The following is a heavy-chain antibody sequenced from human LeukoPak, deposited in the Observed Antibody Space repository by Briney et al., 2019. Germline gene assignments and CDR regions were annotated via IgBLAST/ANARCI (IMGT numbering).Heavy chain of an antibody. CDR2: INPSGGST. Sequence: GASVKVSCRASGYTFTSYYMHWVRQAPGQGLEWMGIINPSGGSTSYAQKFQGRVTMTRDTSTSTVYMELSSLRSEDTAVYYCARLVAGTPSSTYYFDYWGQGTLVTVSS. D-gene: IGHD6-19*01. CDR3: ARLVAGTPSSTYYFDY. CDR1: GYTFTSYY. J-gene: IGHJ4*02. V-gene: IGHV1-46*01.